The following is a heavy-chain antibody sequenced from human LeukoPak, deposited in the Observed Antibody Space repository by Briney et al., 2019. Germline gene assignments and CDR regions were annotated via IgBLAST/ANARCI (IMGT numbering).Heavy chain of an antibody. CDR3: AKGILYGGGSSWFDYYMDV. CDR1: GFTFDDYA. Sequence: PGRSLRLSCAASGFTFDDYAMHWVRQAPGKGLEWVSGISWNSGSIGYADSVKGRFTISRDNSKNTLYLQMNSLRAEDTAVYYCAKGILYGGGSSWFDYYMDVWGKGTTVTVSS. V-gene: IGHV3-9*01. D-gene: IGHD6-13*01. CDR2: ISWNSGSI. J-gene: IGHJ6*03.